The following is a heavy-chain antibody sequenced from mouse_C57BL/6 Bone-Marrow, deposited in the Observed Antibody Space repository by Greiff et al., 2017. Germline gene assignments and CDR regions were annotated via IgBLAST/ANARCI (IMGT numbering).Heavy chain of an antibody. CDR3: ANAMDY. V-gene: IGHV1-15*01. CDR1: GYTFTDYE. CDR2: IDPETGGT. Sequence: QVQLQQSGAELVRPGASVTLSCKASGYTFTDYEMHWVKQTPVHGLEWIGTIDPETGGTAYNQKFKSKATLTVDKSSSTAYMQLSSLTSEDSAVYYCANAMDYWGRGTSVTVSA. J-gene: IGHJ4*01.